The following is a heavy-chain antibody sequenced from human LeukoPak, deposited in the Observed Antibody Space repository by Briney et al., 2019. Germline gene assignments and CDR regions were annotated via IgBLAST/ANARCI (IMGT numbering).Heavy chain of an antibody. CDR1: GFTFSTSW. CDR3: VKDSSTTSWYFAFDV. Sequence: PGGSLRLSCVASGFTFSTSWVTWVRQAPGKGLEWVSSFGLYGGTTHYADSVKGRFTISRDNSKNTLYLQMTSLRADDTTVYYCVKDSSTTSWYFAFDVWGQGTMVAVSS. D-gene: IGHD2-2*01. V-gene: IGHV3-23*01. CDR2: FGLYGGTT. J-gene: IGHJ3*01.